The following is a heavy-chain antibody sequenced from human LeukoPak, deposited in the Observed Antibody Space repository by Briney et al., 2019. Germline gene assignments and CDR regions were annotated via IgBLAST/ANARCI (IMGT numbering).Heavy chain of an antibody. CDR3: ARALAPLAYSSGWYNWFDP. J-gene: IGHJ5*02. D-gene: IGHD6-19*01. CDR1: GGTFSSYA. V-gene: IGHV1-69*13. Sequence: SVKVSCKASGGTFSSYAISWVRQAPGQGLEWMGGIIPIFGTANYAQKFQGRVTITADESTSTAYMELSSLRSEDTAVYYCARALAPLAYSSGWYNWFDPWGQGTLVTVSS. CDR2: IIPIFGTA.